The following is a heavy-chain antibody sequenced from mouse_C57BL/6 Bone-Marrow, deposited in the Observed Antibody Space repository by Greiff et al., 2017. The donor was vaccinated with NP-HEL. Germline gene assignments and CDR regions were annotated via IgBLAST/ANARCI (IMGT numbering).Heavy chain of an antibody. CDR2: IDPSDSYT. CDR3: ARSLGIHYFDY. J-gene: IGHJ2*01. V-gene: IGHV1-69*01. D-gene: IGHD1-2*01. Sequence: QVQLQQPGAELVMPGASVKLSCKASGYTFTSYWMHWVKQRPGQGLEWIGEIDPSDSYTNYNQKFKGKSTLPVDKSSSTAYMQLSSLTSEDSAVYDCARSLGIHYFDYWGQGTTLTVSS. CDR1: GYTFTSYW.